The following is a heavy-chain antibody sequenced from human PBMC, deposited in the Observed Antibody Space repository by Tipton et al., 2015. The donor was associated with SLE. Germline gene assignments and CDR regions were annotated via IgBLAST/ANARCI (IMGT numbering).Heavy chain of an antibody. CDR1: GGSISSHY. CDR2: INYSGST. CDR3: ARRRGSSWYEDYFDY. Sequence: TLSLTCTVSGGSISSHYWSWIRRPPGKALEWIGYINYSGSTNYNPSLQSRVTMSVDTSENQFSLKLSSVTAADTAVYYCARRRGSSWYEDYFDYWSQGTLVTVSS. D-gene: IGHD6-13*01. V-gene: IGHV4-59*11. J-gene: IGHJ4*02.